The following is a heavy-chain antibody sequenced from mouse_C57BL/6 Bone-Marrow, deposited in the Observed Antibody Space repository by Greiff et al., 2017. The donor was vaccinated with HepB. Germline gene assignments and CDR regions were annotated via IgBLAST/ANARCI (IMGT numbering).Heavy chain of an antibody. Sequence: EVKLVESGGGLVQPKGSLKLSCAASGFSFNTYAMNWVRQAPGKGLEWVARIRSKSNNYATYYADSVKDRFTISRDDSESMLYLQMNNLKTEDTAMYYCVRPYYGNYADYAMDYWGQGTSVTVSS. CDR3: VRPYYGNYADYAMDY. CDR2: IRSKSNNYAT. D-gene: IGHD2-1*01. V-gene: IGHV10-1*01. CDR1: GFSFNTYA. J-gene: IGHJ4*01.